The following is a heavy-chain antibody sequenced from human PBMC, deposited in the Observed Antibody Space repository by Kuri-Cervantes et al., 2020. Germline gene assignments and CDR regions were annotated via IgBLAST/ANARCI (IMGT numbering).Heavy chain of an antibody. Sequence: GGSLRLSCAASGFTFSSYAMSWVRQAPGKGLEWVSAISGSGGSTYYADSVKGRFTISRDNAKNSLYLQMNSLRAEDTALYYCAKASSGSNPRVCYFDYWGQGTLVTSPQ. CDR1: GFTFSSYA. CDR2: ISGSGGST. J-gene: IGHJ4*02. D-gene: IGHD3-22*01. CDR3: AKASSGSNPRVCYFDY. V-gene: IGHV3-23*01.